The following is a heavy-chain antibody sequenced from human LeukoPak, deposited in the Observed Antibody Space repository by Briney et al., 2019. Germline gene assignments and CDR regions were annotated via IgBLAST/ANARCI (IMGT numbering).Heavy chain of an antibody. J-gene: IGHJ4*02. Sequence: GGSLRLSCAASGFTFDTYAMSWVRQAPGRGLEWVSLISSSGGSTYYADSVKGRFTVSRDNSKNTLYLQIHSLRAEDTAVYYCAKGKGSSSSSIDWWGQGTLVTGSS. CDR3: AKGKGSSSSSIDW. CDR2: ISSSGGST. V-gene: IGHV3-23*01. D-gene: IGHD2-15*01. CDR1: GFTFDTYA.